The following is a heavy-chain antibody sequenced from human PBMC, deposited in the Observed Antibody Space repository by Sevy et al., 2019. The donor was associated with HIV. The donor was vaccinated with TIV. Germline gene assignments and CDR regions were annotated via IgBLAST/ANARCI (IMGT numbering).Heavy chain of an antibody. Sequence: ASVKVSCKASGGTFSSYAISWVRQAPGQGLEWMGGIIPIFGTANYAQKFQGRVTITADESTSTAYMELSSLRSEDTAVYYCARDSKYYYHSSGYYFDYWGHGTLVTVSS. D-gene: IGHD3-22*01. V-gene: IGHV1-69*13. CDR3: ARDSKYYYHSSGYYFDY. J-gene: IGHJ4*01. CDR1: GGTFSSYA. CDR2: IIPIFGTA.